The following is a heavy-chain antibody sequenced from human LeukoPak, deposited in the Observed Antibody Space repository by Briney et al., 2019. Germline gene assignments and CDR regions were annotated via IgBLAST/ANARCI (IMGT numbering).Heavy chain of an antibody. CDR3: TNPGRFGTSGYYPFDY. CDR2: INSDGSTT. CDR1: GFTFSSYW. J-gene: IGHJ4*02. D-gene: IGHD3-22*01. Sequence: GGSLRLSCVASGFTFSSYWMHWVRQAPGKGLVWVSHINSDGSTTTYADSVKGRFTISRDNAKNTLYLQMNSLRVEDTAVYYCTNPGRFGTSGYYPFDYWGQGTLATVSS. V-gene: IGHV3-74*01.